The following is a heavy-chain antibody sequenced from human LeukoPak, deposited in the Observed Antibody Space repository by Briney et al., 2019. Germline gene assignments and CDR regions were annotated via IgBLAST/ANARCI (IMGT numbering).Heavy chain of an antibody. CDR2: ISVYNGNT. Sequence: ASVKVSCKVSGYTITSYGISWVRQAPGQGLEWMGWISVYNGNTSYAQKVQDRVTMTTDPSTTTAYMELRSLRSDDTAVYYCARDDPYTAAAGADYWGQGTLVTVSS. CDR1: GYTITSYG. D-gene: IGHD6-13*01. CDR3: ARDDPYTAAAGADY. V-gene: IGHV1-18*01. J-gene: IGHJ4*02.